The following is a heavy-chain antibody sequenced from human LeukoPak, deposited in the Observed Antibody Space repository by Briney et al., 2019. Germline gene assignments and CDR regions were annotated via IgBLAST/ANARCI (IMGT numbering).Heavy chain of an antibody. D-gene: IGHD6-6*01. CDR2: INHSGST. CDR1: GFTFSSYW. Sequence: SGGSLRLSCAASGFTFSSYWMSWVRQAPGKGLEWIGEINHSGSTNYNPSLKSRVTISVDTSKNQFSLKLSSVTAADTAVYYCARKKSRIAARPYYFDYWGQGTLVTVSS. V-gene: IGHV4-34*01. CDR3: ARKKSRIAARPYYFDY. J-gene: IGHJ4*02.